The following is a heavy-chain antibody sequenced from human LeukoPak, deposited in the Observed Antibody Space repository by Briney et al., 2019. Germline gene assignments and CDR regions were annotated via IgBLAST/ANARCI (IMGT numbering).Heavy chain of an antibody. CDR3: AREGATAMVSTFDY. V-gene: IGHV4-39*02. Sequence: SETLSLTCTVSGGSISSSSYYWGWIRQPPGKGLEWIGSIYYSGSTYYNPSLKGRVTISVDTSKNQFSLKLSSVTAADTAVYYCAREGATAMVSTFDYWGQGTLVTVSS. CDR1: GGSISSSSYY. CDR2: IYYSGST. D-gene: IGHD5-18*01. J-gene: IGHJ4*02.